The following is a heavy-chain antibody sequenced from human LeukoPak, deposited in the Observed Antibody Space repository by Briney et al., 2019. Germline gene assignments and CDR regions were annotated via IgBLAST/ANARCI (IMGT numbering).Heavy chain of an antibody. CDR3: ARDASSSWYGWFDP. Sequence: VASVKVSCKASGYTFTGYYMHWGRQAPGQGLEWMGWINPNSGGTNYAQKFQGRVTMTRDTSISTAYMELSRLRSDDTAVYYCARDASSSWYGWFDPWGQGTLVTVSS. CDR2: INPNSGGT. D-gene: IGHD6-13*01. V-gene: IGHV1-2*02. CDR1: GYTFTGYY. J-gene: IGHJ5*02.